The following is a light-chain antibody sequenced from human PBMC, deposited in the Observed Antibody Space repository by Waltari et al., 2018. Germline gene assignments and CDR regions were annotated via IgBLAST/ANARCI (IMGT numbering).Light chain of an antibody. Sequence: QSALTHPPSVSGSHGQSVTISCTATTRDVGGYNRLTWYQQTPGTAPVLMIYKVSKRPSGVPDRFSGSKSGNTASLTISGLQAEDEADYYCNSYKTGSSYVFGTGTKVTVL. CDR1: TRDVGGYNR. J-gene: IGLJ1*01. V-gene: IGLV2-18*02. CDR3: NSYKTGSSYV. CDR2: KVS.